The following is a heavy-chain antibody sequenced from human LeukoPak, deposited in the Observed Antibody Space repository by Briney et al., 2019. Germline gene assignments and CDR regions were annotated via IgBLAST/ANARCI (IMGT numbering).Heavy chain of an antibody. J-gene: IGHJ4*02. CDR1: GGSISSYY. CDR2: IYSSGST. CDR3: ARGKFDASGYYQQFEF. Sequence: PSETLSLTCTVSGGSISSYYWSWIRQSAGKGLEWIGRIYSSGSTNYNPSLESRITMSVETSKRQLSLKLDSVTAADTAVYYCARGKFDASGYYQQFEFWGPGTLVTVSS. V-gene: IGHV4-4*07. D-gene: IGHD3-22*01.